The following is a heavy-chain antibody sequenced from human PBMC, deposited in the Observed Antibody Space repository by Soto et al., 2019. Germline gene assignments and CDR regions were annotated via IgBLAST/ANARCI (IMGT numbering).Heavy chain of an antibody. J-gene: IGHJ4*02. D-gene: IGHD6-19*01. V-gene: IGHV4-30-4*01. Sequence: PSETLSLTCAVSGGSVSSGDYYWTWIRQPPGKGLEWIGYIYHSGSTYYNPSLKSRLTISLDTSKNQFSLKLSSVNAAVTAVYYCSRKSGSAYYFDYWGQGTLVTVSS. CDR1: GGSVSSGDYY. CDR3: SRKSGSAYYFDY. CDR2: IYHSGST.